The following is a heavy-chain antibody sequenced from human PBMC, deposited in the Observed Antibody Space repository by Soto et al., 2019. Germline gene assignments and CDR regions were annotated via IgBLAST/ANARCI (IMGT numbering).Heavy chain of an antibody. J-gene: IGHJ3*02. V-gene: IGHV3-23*01. CDR2: ISGSGSDT. Sequence: EVQLLESGGGLVQPGGSLRLSCAASGFTFSTYAMSWVRQAPGKGLEWVSAISGSGSDTNHADSVKGRFTISRDNSISTLFLQMNSLTTEDTAVYYCAHPRGYGVFDAYDIWGQGAMVTVSS. D-gene: IGHD4-17*01. CDR1: GFTFSTYA. CDR3: AHPRGYGVFDAYDI.